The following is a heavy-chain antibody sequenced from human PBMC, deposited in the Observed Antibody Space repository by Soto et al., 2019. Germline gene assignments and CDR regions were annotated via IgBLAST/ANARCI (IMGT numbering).Heavy chain of an antibody. CDR3: ARAMGPYYYGSGSSNFDY. D-gene: IGHD3-10*01. V-gene: IGHV1-69*02. CDR2: IIPILGIA. J-gene: IGHJ4*02. Sequence: SVKVSCKASGGTFSSYTISWVRQAPGQGLEWMGRIIPILGIANYAQKFQGRVTITADKSTSTAYMELSSLRSEDTAVYYCARAMGPYYYGSGSSNFDYWGQGTLVTVSS. CDR1: GGTFSSYT.